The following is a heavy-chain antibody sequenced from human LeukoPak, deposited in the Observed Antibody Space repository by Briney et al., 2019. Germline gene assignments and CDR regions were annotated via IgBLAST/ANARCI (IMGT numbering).Heavy chain of an antibody. J-gene: IGHJ4*02. D-gene: IGHD1-26*01. CDR2: INHSGGT. CDR1: GGSFSGYY. V-gene: IGHV4-34*01. CDR3: ARGSYYPY. Sequence: PSETLSLTCAVYGGSFSGYYWSWIRQPPGKGLEWIGEINHSGGTNYNPSLKSRVTISVDTSKNQFSLNLSSVTAADTALYYCARGSYYPYWGQGTLVTVSS.